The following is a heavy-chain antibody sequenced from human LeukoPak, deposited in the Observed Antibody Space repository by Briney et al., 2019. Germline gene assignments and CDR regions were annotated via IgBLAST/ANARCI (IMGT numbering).Heavy chain of an antibody. CDR2: TYYRSKWYN. CDR3: ARGGGGSGWYGNFYY. D-gene: IGHD6-19*01. J-gene: IGHJ4*02. V-gene: IGHV6-1*01. CDR1: GDTISSNSAT. Sequence: PSQTLSLTCAISGDTISSNSATWHWLRQSPSRDLEWLVRTYYRSKWYNDYAVSVKRRITIKADSSKNQFSLQLKSVSRKDTGVYFCARGGGGSGWYGNFYYWGQGTLVTVSS.